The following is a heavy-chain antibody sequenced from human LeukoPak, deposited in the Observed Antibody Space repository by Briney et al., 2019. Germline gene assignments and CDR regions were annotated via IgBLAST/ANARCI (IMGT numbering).Heavy chain of an antibody. CDR3: ARDGHRRCHYDCSGREDAFDI. Sequence: GASVKVSCKVSGYTLTELSMHWVRQAPGKGLEWMGGFDPEDGETIYAQKFQGRVTMTTDTSTSTAYMEVRSLRSDDTAVYYCARDGHRRCHYDCSGREDAFDIWGQGTMVTVSS. CDR1: GYTLTELS. CDR2: FDPEDGET. V-gene: IGHV1-24*01. D-gene: IGHD3-22*01. J-gene: IGHJ3*02.